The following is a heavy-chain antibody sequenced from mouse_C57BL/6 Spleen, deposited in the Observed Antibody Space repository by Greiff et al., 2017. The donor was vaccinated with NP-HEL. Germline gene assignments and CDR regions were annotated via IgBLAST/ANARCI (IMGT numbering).Heavy chain of an antibody. Sequence: QVQLQQPGAELVKPGASVKLSCKASGYTFTSYWMHWVKQRPGQGLEWIGMIHPNSGSTNYNEKFKSKATLTVDKSSSTAYMQLSSLTSEDSAVYYCAITTVVAEWYFDVWGTGTTVTVSS. CDR3: AITTVVAEWYFDV. J-gene: IGHJ1*03. CDR1: GYTFTSYW. CDR2: IHPNSGST. V-gene: IGHV1-64*01. D-gene: IGHD1-1*01.